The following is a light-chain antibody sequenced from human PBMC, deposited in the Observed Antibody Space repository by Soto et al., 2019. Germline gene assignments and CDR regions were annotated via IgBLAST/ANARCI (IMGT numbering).Light chain of an antibody. CDR3: AAWDDSLNGWV. CDR2: EVS. V-gene: IGLV2-8*01. CDR1: SSDVGGYNY. J-gene: IGLJ3*02. Sequence: QSSLTQPPSASGSPGQSVTISCTGTSSDVGGYNYVSWYQQHPGKAPKLMIYEVSKRPSGVPDRFSGSKSGNTASLTVSGLQAEDEADYYCAAWDDSLNGWVFGGGTQLTVL.